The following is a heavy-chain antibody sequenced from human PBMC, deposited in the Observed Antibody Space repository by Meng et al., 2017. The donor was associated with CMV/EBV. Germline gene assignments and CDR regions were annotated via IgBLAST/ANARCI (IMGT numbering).Heavy chain of an antibody. Sequence: ASVKVSCKASGYTFTSYGISWVRQAPGQGLEWMGWISAYNGNTNYAQKLQGRVTMTTDTSISTAYMELRILRSDDTAVYYCARYVLGYCSSTSCYIGNYWGQGTLVTVSS. J-gene: IGHJ4*02. CDR2: ISAYNGNT. CDR1: GYTFTSYG. V-gene: IGHV1-18*01. CDR3: ARYVLGYCSSTSCYIGNY. D-gene: IGHD2-2*02.